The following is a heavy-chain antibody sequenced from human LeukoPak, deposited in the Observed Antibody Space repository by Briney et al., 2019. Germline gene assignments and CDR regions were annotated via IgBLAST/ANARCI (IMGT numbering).Heavy chain of an antibody. J-gene: IGHJ2*01. Sequence: GGSLRLSCAASGFTFSDYYMNWIRQAPGKGLEWVSYISSSGSTIYYTDSVKGRFTVSRDNAKNSLYLQMNSLRAEDTAVYYCARVGAVAGTFWYFDLWGRGTLVTVSS. V-gene: IGHV3-11*01. CDR3: ARVGAVAGTFWYFDL. D-gene: IGHD6-19*01. CDR1: GFTFSDYY. CDR2: ISSSGSTI.